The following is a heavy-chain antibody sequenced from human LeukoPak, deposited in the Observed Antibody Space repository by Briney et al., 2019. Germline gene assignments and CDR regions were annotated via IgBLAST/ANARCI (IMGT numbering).Heavy chain of an antibody. V-gene: IGHV4-34*01. CDR1: GGSFSGYY. J-gene: IGHJ4*02. CDR2: IYHSGST. D-gene: IGHD3-22*01. Sequence: SETLSLTCAVYGGSFSGYYWSWIRQPPGKGLEWIGEIYHSGSTNYNPSLKSRVTISVDTSKNQFSLKLSSVTAADTAVYYCARAVDSSGYYALDYWGQGTLVTVSS. CDR3: ARAVDSSGYYALDY.